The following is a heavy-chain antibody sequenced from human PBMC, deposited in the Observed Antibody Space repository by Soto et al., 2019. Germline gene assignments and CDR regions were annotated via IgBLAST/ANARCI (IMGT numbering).Heavy chain of an antibody. D-gene: IGHD3-3*01. J-gene: IGHJ4*02. V-gene: IGHV3-9*01. CDR3: AKDSYYDFWSDNNNFDY. Sequence: GGSLRLSCAASGFTFDDYAMHWVRQAPGKGLEWVSGISWNSGSIGYADSVKGRFTISRDNAKNSLYLQMNSLRAEDTALYYCAKDSYYDFWSDNNNFDYWGQGTLVTVSS. CDR2: ISWNSGSI. CDR1: GFTFDDYA.